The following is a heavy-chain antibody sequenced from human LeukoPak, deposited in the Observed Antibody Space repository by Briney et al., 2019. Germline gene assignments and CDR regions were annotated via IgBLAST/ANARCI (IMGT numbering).Heavy chain of an antibody. CDR1: GFTFSSYG. CDR3: AKSGRYYDSSGSGYFDY. CDR2: IRYDGSNK. J-gene: IGHJ4*02. Sequence: GGSLRLSCAASGFTFSSYGMHWVRQAPGKGLEWVAFIRYDGSNKYYADSVKGRFTISRDNSKNTLYLQMNSLRAGDTAVYYCAKSGRYYDSSGSGYFDYWGQGTLVTVSS. D-gene: IGHD3-22*01. V-gene: IGHV3-30*02.